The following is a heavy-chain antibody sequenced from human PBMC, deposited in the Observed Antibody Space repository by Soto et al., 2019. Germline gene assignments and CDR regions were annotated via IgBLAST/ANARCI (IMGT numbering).Heavy chain of an antibody. V-gene: IGHV3-23*01. Sequence: GGSLRLSCAASGFTFSSYAMSWVRQAPGKGLEWVSAISGSGGSTYYADSVKGRFTISRDNSKNTLYLQMNSLRAEDTAVYYCAKAWGYSSSSGLSYFDYWGQGTLVTVSS. CDR1: GFTFSSYA. CDR2: ISGSGGST. CDR3: AKAWGYSSSSGLSYFDY. J-gene: IGHJ4*02. D-gene: IGHD6-13*01.